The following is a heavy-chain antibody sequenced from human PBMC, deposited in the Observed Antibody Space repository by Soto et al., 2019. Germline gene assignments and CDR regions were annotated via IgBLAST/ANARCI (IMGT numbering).Heavy chain of an antibody. J-gene: IGHJ4*02. D-gene: IGHD2-15*01. CDR3: ARTSKLVGYCSGGSCLPFDD. CDR1: GGSISSSSYY. V-gene: IGHV4-39*01. Sequence: SETLSLTCTVSGGSISSSSYYWGWIRQPPGKGLEWIGSIYYSGSTYYNPSLKSRVTISVDTSKNQFSLKLSSVTAADTAVYYCARTSKLVGYCSGGSCLPFDDWGQGTLVTVSS. CDR2: IYYSGST.